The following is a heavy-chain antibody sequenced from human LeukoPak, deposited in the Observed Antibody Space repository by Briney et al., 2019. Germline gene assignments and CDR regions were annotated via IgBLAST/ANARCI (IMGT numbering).Heavy chain of an antibody. D-gene: IGHD6-25*01. CDR2: IGANGIST. V-gene: IGHV3-23*01. CDR3: AKGSASARPFYFDY. Sequence: GGSLRLSCAASGFTFSSCSMSWVRQAPGKGLEWMLAIGANGISTYYADSVRGRFTISRDNSKNTLFPQMNSLRADDTAVYYCAKGSASARPFYFDYWGQGALVTVSS. CDR1: GFTFSSCS. J-gene: IGHJ4*02.